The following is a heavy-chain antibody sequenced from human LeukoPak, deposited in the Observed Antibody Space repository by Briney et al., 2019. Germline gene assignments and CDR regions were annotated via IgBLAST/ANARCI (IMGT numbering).Heavy chain of an antibody. J-gene: IGHJ4*02. CDR2: ISYTGST. CDR1: SGSISSYY. CDR3: ARLWSPMVEIDY. Sequence: PSETLSLTCTVSSGSISSYYWSWIRQPPGKGLEWIGYISYTGSTNYNPSLKRRVTISIDTSKNQFSLKLSSVTAADTAVYYCARLWSPMVEIDYWGQGTLVTVSS. D-gene: IGHD2-15*01. V-gene: IGHV4-59*08.